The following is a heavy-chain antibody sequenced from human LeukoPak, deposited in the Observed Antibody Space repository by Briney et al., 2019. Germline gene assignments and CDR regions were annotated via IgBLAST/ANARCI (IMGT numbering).Heavy chain of an antibody. Sequence: LAGGSLRLSCAASGFTFSGYAMSWVRQAPGKGLEWVSAISGSGGSTYYADSVKGRFTISRDNSKNTLYLQMNSLRAEDTAVYYCAKGGDTAMYYYYYMDVWGKGTTVTVSS. V-gene: IGHV3-23*01. CDR2: ISGSGGST. CDR3: AKGGDTAMYYYYYMDV. D-gene: IGHD5-18*01. J-gene: IGHJ6*03. CDR1: GFTFSGYA.